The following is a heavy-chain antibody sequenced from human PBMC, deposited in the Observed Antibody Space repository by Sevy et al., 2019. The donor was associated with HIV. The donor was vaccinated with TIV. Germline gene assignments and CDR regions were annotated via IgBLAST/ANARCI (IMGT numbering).Heavy chain of an antibody. V-gene: IGHV4-30-4*01. D-gene: IGHD3-22*01. J-gene: IGHJ4*02. Sequence: KQSQTLSLTCTVSGGSISSGDYYWSWIRQPPGNGLEWIGYIYYSGSTYYNPSLKSRVTISVDTSKNQFSLKLSSVTAADTAVYYCACRSPYYYDSSGLFDYWGQGTLVTVSS. CDR2: IYYSGST. CDR3: ACRSPYYYDSSGLFDY. CDR1: GGSISSGDYY.